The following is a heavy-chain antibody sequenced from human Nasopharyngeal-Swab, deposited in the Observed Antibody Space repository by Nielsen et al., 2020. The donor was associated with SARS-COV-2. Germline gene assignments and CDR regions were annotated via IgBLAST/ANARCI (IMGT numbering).Heavy chain of an antibody. CDR3: AREGYGDYAYYFDY. V-gene: IGHV3-48*01. D-gene: IGHD4-17*01. CDR1: GFTFSSYS. CDR2: ISSSSSTI. Sequence: GGSLRLSSAASGFTFSSYSMNWVRQAPGKGLEWVSYISSSSSTIYYADSVKGRFTISRDNAKNSLYLQMNSLRAEDTAVYYCAREGYGDYAYYFDYWGQGTLVTVSS. J-gene: IGHJ4*02.